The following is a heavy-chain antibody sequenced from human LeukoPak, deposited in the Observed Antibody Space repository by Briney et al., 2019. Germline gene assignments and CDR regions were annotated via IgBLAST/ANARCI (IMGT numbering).Heavy chain of an antibody. J-gene: IGHJ6*03. V-gene: IGHV4-38-2*02. CDR1: GYSISSGYY. CDR3: ARGRYSSSWYYYYYYMDV. D-gene: IGHD6-13*01. Sequence: ASETLSLTCTVSGYSISSGYYWGWIRQPPGKGLEWIGSINHSGSTNYNPSLKSRVTISVDTSKNQFSLKLSSVTAADTAVYYCARGRYSSSWYYYYYYMDVWGKGTTVTVSS. CDR2: INHSGST.